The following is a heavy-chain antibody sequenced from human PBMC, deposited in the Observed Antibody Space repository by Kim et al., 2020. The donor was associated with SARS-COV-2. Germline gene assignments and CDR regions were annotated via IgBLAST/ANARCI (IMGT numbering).Heavy chain of an antibody. CDR1: GFTFSNNW. Sequence: GGSLRLSCAASGFTFSNNWMHWVRQVTGKGLVWVSRINYDGSSTIYADSVRGRFTISRDNAKNTLYLQMYSLRAEDTAVYYCTKGGRWLPNSPDYWGQGTLVTVSS. J-gene: IGHJ4*02. D-gene: IGHD3-16*01. V-gene: IGHV3-74*01. CDR3: TKGGRWLPNSPDY. CDR2: INYDGSST.